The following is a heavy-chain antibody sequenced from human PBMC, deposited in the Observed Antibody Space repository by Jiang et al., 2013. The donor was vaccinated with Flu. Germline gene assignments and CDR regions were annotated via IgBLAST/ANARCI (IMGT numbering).Heavy chain of an antibody. J-gene: IGHJ4*02. CDR2: IKQDGSEK. CDR1: GFTFSSYW. D-gene: IGHD2-15*01. CDR3: ARDSPEVVLDY. Sequence: AASGFTFSSYWMSWVRQAPGKGLEWVANIKQDGSEKYYVDSVKGRFTISRDNAKNSLYLQMNSLRAEDTAVYYCARDSPEVVLDYWGQGTLVTVSS. V-gene: IGHV3-7*03.